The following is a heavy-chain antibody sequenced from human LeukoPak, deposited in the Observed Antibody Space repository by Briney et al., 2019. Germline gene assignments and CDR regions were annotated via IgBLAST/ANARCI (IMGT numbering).Heavy chain of an antibody. CDR2: IYGSGIT. CDR3: ARLKFYDSTGYSPGYYMDV. Sequence: TSETLSLTCTVSGGSIISNYWSWIRQSAGPGLEWIGRIYGSGITDYNPSLKSRVTMSLDTSRKQFSLRLTSVTAPDTAVYYCARLKFYDSTGYSPGYYMDVWGKGTTVSVFS. D-gene: IGHD3-22*01. V-gene: IGHV4-4*07. J-gene: IGHJ6*03. CDR1: GGSIISNY.